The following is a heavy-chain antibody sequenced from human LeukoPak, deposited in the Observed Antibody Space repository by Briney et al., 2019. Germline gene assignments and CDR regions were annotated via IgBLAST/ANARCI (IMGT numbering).Heavy chain of an antibody. V-gene: IGHV4-34*01. CDR1: GGSFSGYY. D-gene: IGHD6-19*01. J-gene: IGHJ4*02. Sequence: SETLSLTCAVYGGSFSGYYWSWIRQPPGKGLEWIGEINHSGSTNYNPSLKSRVTISVETAKKQFSLKLNSVTAADTAVYYCARRYIAVGHDYFDYWGQGTLVIVSS. CDR3: ARRYIAVGHDYFDY. CDR2: INHSGST.